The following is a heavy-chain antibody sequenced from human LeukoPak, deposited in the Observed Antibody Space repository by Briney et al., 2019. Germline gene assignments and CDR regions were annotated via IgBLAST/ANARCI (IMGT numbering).Heavy chain of an antibody. CDR1: GFTFSTYA. Sequence: GGSLRLSCAASGFTFSTYAVNWVRQAPGKGLEWVSTISGSGDSTYYADSVKGRFTISRDNSKDTLYLQMGSVRVDDTAVYYCARDRGRYYDSRGFYWGYYFDSWGQGILVTVSS. CDR3: ARDRGRYYDSRGFYWGYYFDS. D-gene: IGHD3-22*01. CDR2: ISGSGDST. J-gene: IGHJ4*02. V-gene: IGHV3-23*01.